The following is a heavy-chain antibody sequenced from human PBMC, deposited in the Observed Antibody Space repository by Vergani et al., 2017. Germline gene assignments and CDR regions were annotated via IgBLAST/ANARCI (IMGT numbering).Heavy chain of an antibody. CDR3: ASLYCTNGVCYNWFDP. D-gene: IGHD2-8*01. Sequence: QVQLVQSGAEVKKPGASVKVSCKVSGYTLTELSMHWVRQAPGKGLEWMGGFDTEDGETIYAQKFQGRVTMTEDTSTDTAYMELSSLRSEDTAVYYCASLYCTNGVCYNWFDPWGQGTLVTVSS. V-gene: IGHV1-24*01. CDR1: GYTLTELS. J-gene: IGHJ5*02. CDR2: FDTEDGET.